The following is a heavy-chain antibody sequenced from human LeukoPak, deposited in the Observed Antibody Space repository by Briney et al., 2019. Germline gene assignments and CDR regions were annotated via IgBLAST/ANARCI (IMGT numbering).Heavy chain of an antibody. CDR2: IYWDDDK. D-gene: IGHD6-13*01. CDR3: AHGTSSSWLDY. J-gene: IGHJ4*02. Sequence: SGPTLFKPTQPLTLTCTFSGFSLSTSGVGVGWIRQPPGKALEWLALIYWDDDKRYSSSLKSRLTITKDTSKNQVVLTMTNMDPVDTATYYCAHGTSSSWLDYWGQGTLVTVSS. CDR1: GFSLSTSGVG. V-gene: IGHV2-5*02.